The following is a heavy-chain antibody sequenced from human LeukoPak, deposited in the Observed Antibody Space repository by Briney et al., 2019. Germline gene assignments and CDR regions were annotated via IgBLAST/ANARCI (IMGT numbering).Heavy chain of an antibody. V-gene: IGHV3-23*01. CDR3: AKMAAATNYYYFYMDV. J-gene: IGHJ6*03. Sequence: GGSLRLSCAASGFTFSSYAMSWVRQAPGKGLEWVSAISGRGGSTYYADSVKGRFTISRDNSKNTLYLQMNSLTAEDTAVYYCAKMAAATNYYYFYMDVWGKGTTVTVSS. CDR1: GFTFSSYA. CDR2: ISGRGGST. D-gene: IGHD6-25*01.